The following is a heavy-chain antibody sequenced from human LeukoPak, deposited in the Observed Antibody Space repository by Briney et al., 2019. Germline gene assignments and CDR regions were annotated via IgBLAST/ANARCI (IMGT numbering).Heavy chain of an antibody. D-gene: IGHD2-2*01. CDR1: GGSFSGYY. Sequence: SETLSLTCAVYGGSFSGYYWSWIRQPPGKGLEWIGEINHSGSTNYNPSLKSRVTISVDTSKNQFSLKLSSVTAADTAVYYCARKDCSSTSCYYTTPYFDYWGQGTLVTVSS. V-gene: IGHV4-34*01. J-gene: IGHJ4*02. CDR2: INHSGST. CDR3: ARKDCSSTSCYYTTPYFDY.